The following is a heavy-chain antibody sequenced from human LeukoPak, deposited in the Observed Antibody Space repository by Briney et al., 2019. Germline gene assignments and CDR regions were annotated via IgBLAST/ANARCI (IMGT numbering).Heavy chain of an antibody. Sequence: GGSLTLSCAASGFIFSSYGMHWVRQAPGKGLEWVAVISYDGSNKHYADSVKGRFTISRDNSKHTLYLQMNRLKAEDTAVYYCALVVYYYGSGSYSPFDYWGQGTLVTVSS. J-gene: IGHJ4*02. CDR2: ISYDGSNK. D-gene: IGHD3-10*01. CDR1: GFIFSSYG. V-gene: IGHV3-30*03. CDR3: ALVVYYYGSGSYSPFDY.